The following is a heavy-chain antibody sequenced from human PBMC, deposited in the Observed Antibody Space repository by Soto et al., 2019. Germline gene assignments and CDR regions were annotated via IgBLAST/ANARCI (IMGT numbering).Heavy chain of an antibody. V-gene: IGHV4-59*01. CDR3: ARENKAIFGVFTHFDY. Sequence: QVRLQESGPGLVQPSETLSLTCAVSGGSISRDYWSWIRQPPGKGLEWIAYISYSGSTNYNPSLKSRVTISLDTSKNQFSLKLSSVTAADTAVYYCARENKAIFGVFTHFDYWGQGALVAVSS. CDR2: ISYSGST. J-gene: IGHJ4*02. CDR1: GGSISRDY. D-gene: IGHD3-3*01.